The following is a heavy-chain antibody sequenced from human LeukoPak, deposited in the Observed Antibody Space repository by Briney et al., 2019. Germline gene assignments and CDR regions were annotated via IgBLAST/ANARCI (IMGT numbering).Heavy chain of an antibody. CDR2: INHSGST. V-gene: IGHV4-34*01. CDR1: GGSFSGYY. Sequence: SETLSLTCAVYGGSFSGYYWSWIRQPPGKGLEWIGEINHSGSTNYNPSLKSRVTISVDTSKNQFSLKLSSVTAADTAVYYCARRVRETTGRWFDPWGQGTLVTVSS. J-gene: IGHJ5*02. D-gene: IGHD3-10*01. CDR3: ARRVRETTGRWFDP.